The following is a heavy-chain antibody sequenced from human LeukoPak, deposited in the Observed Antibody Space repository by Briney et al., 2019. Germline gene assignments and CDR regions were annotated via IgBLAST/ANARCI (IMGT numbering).Heavy chain of an antibody. CDR3: ARSPSSSATYYTFEY. CDR2: IYYSGST. CDR1: GGSVRSGSYY. D-gene: IGHD2-2*02. V-gene: IGHV4-61*01. Sequence: SETLSLTCTVSGGSVRSGSYYWSWIRQPPWKGLEWIGYIYYSGSTNYNPSLKSRVTISVDTSKNQFSLKLSSVTAADTAVYYCARSPSSSATYYTFEYWGLGTLVTVSS. J-gene: IGHJ4*02.